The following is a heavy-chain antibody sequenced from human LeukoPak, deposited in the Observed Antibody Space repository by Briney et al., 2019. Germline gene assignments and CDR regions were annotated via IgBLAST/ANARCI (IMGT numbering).Heavy chain of an antibody. V-gene: IGHV1-8*01. CDR1: GYTFTSYD. CDR2: MNPNSGNT. J-gene: IGHJ4*02. CDR3: ARGYYGSGSYPHPFDY. D-gene: IGHD3-10*01. Sequence: ASVKVSCKASGYTFTSYDINWVRQATGQGLEWMGWMNPNSGNTGYAQKFQGRVTMTRNTSISTAYMELSSLRSEDTAVYYCARGYYGSGSYPHPFDYWGQGTLVTVSS.